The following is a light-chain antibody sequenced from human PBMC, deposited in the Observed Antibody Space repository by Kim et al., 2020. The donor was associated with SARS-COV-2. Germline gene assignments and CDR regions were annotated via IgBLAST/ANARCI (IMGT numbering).Light chain of an antibody. CDR3: SAWDSSLNAWV. Sequence: QAVLTQPPSVSKGLRQTATLTCTGNSNNVGYQGAAWLQQHQGHPPKLLSYRTNNRPSGISERLSASRSGNTASLTITGLQPEDEADYYCSAWDSSLNAWVFGGGTQLTVL. V-gene: IGLV10-54*01. CDR1: SNNVGYQG. CDR2: RTN. J-gene: IGLJ3*02.